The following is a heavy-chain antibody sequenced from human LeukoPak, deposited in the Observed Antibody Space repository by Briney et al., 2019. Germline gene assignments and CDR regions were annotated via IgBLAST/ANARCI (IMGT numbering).Heavy chain of an antibody. CDR1: GGTFSSYA. CDR3: ARSRGYSYDYEGFSFDY. Sequence: SVKVSCKASGGTFSSYAISWVRQAPGQGLEWMGRIIPIFGTANYAQKFQGRVTVTTDESTSTAYMELSSLRSEDTAVYYCARSRGYSYDYEGFSFDYWGQGTLVTVSS. CDR2: IIPIFGTA. J-gene: IGHJ4*02. D-gene: IGHD5-18*01. V-gene: IGHV1-69*05.